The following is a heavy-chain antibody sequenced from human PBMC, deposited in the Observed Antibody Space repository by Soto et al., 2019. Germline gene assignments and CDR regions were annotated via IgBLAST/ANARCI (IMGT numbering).Heavy chain of an antibody. Sequence: QITLKESGPTLVKPTQTLTLTCTFSGFSLSASGVGVVWIRQPPGKALAWLAFIFWNDDKRYSPALKSRLTITKDTSKNQVVLTMTNMDPVDTATYFCAHSLYDSTGYYYFNYWGQGTLVTVSS. CDR1: GFSLSASGVG. J-gene: IGHJ4*02. CDR3: AHSLYDSTGYYYFNY. D-gene: IGHD3-22*01. V-gene: IGHV2-5*01. CDR2: IFWNDDK.